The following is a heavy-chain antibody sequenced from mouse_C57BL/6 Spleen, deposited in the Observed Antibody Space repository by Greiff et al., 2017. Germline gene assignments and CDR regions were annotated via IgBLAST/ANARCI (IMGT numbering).Heavy chain of an antibody. V-gene: IGHV1-22*01. D-gene: IGHD2-12*01. CDR3: ARSPGYSSFAY. J-gene: IGHJ3*01. CDR1: GYTFTDYN. CDR2: INPNNGGT. Sequence: DVKLVESGPELVKPGASVKMSCKASGYTFTDYNMHWVKQSHGKSLEWIGYINPNNGGTSYNQKFKGKATLTVNKSSSTAYMELRSLTSEDSAVYYCARSPGYSSFAYWGQGTLVTVSA.